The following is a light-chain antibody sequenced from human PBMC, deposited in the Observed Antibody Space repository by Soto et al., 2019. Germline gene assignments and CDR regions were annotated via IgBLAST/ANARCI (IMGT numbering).Light chain of an antibody. J-gene: IGLJ2*01. V-gene: IGLV4-69*01. CDR3: QTWVTGIQV. CDR2: LNSDGSH. CDR1: RGRSSYA. Sequence: QLVLTQSPSASASLGASVKLTCTLSRGRSSYAIAWHQQRPEQGPRYLMKLNSDGSHSKGDGIPDRFSGSSSGAERYLTISSLQSEDEADYYCQTWVTGIQVFGGGTKLTVL.